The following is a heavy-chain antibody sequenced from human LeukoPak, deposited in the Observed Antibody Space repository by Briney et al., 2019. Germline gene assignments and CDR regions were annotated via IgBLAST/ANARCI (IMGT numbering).Heavy chain of an antibody. CDR2: IWSDGSDK. V-gene: IGHV3-33*06. CDR3: AKDAQRGFDYSNSLQN. Sequence: GGSLRLSCAASGFTFSHYGMHWVRQTPGAGLEWVAVIWSDGSDKYYAKSVKGRFTISRDNPKNSLFLQMNSLRAEDTAVYYCAKDAQRGFDYSNSLQNWGQGILVTVSS. D-gene: IGHD4-11*01. CDR1: GFTFSHYG. J-gene: IGHJ1*01.